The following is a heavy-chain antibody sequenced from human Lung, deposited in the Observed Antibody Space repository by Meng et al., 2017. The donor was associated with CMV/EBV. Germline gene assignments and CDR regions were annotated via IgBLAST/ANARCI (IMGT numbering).Heavy chain of an antibody. CDR1: GYSISSGYY. CDR3: AILLWGTSVPNGTP. J-gene: IGHJ4*02. D-gene: IGHD4-17*01. V-gene: IGHV4-38-2*02. Sequence: SETLSLXXTVSGYSISSGYYWGWIRQPPGKGLEWIGTIYRGGTTYYNSPLKSRVTISVDTSKNQFSLKMSSVTAADTAVYYCAILLWGTSVPNGTPWGQGTLVXVSS. CDR2: IYRGGTT.